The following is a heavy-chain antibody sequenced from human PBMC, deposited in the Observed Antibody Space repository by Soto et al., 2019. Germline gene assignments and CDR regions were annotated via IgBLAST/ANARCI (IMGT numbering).Heavy chain of an antibody. V-gene: IGHV1-69*01. D-gene: IGHD6-6*01. CDR3: VSGISSSGWFDP. CDR2: IIPIFGTA. Sequence: QVQLVQSGAEVKKPGSSVKVSCKASGGTFSSYAISWVRQAPGQGLEWMGGIIPIFGTANYAQKFQGRVTLPADESTRTAYMERSGWRSEDTAVYYCVSGISSSGWFDPWGQGTLVTVSS. CDR1: GGTFSSYA. J-gene: IGHJ5*02.